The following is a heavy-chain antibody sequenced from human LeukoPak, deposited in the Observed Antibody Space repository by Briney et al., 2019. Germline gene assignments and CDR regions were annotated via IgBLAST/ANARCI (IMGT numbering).Heavy chain of an antibody. CDR2: ISAYNGNT. CDR1: GYTFTSYG. CDR3: ARDGIRYCSGGSCYMDDY. Sequence: ASVKVSCKASGYTFTSYGISWVRQAPGQGLERMGWISAYNGNTNYAQKLQGRVTMTTDTSTSTAYRELRSLRSDDTAVYYCARDGIRYCSGGSCYMDDYWGQGTLGTVSS. J-gene: IGHJ4*02. D-gene: IGHD2-15*01. V-gene: IGHV1-18*04.